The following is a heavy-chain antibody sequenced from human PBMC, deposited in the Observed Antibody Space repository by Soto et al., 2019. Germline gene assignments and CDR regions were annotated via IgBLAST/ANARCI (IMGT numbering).Heavy chain of an antibody. D-gene: IGHD1-1*01. J-gene: IGHJ6*02. Sequence: ASVKVSCKASGYTFTSYDINWVRQATGQGLEWMGWMNPNSGNTGYAQKFQGRVTMTRNTSISTAYMELSSLRSEDTAVYYCARGALVQNYYYYYGMDVWGQGTTVTVSS. CDR1: GYTFTSYD. CDR3: ARGALVQNYYYYYGMDV. CDR2: MNPNSGNT. V-gene: IGHV1-8*01.